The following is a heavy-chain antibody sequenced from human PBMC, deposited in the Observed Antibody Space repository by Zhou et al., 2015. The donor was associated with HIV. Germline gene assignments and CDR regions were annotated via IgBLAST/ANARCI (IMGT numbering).Heavy chain of an antibody. CDR2: ISAYNGNT. CDR1: GYTFTSYG. V-gene: IGHV1-18*01. CDR3: ARTYCSGGSCSLWYFDY. Sequence: QVQLVQSGAEVKKPGASVKVSCKASGYTFTSYGISWVRQAPGQGLEWMGWISAYNGNTNYAQKLQGRVTMTTDTSTSTAYMELRSLRSDDTAVYYCARTYCSGGSCSLWYFDYWGQGTLVTVSS. J-gene: IGHJ4*02. D-gene: IGHD2-15*01.